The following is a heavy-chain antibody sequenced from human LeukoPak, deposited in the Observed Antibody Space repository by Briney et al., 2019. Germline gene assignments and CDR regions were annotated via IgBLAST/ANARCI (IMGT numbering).Heavy chain of an antibody. CDR3: GRYLDVSVGGNDY. CDR2: VGTTGTLT. CDR1: GFTFGNYV. J-gene: IGHJ4*02. V-gene: IGHV3-23*01. Sequence: GGSLKLSCAASGFTFGNYVMNWVRQAPGKGLEWVSVVGTTGTLTFYADFVKGRFTIFRDNSKNTVYLQMNSLSVDDTAVYYCGRYLDVSVGGNDYWGQGTLVTVSS. D-gene: IGHD1-26*01.